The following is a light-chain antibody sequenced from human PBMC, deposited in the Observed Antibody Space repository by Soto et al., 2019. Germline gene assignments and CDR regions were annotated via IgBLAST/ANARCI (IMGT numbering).Light chain of an antibody. CDR1: QSVRSN. CDR3: QQYGSSPQT. J-gene: IGKJ1*01. CDR2: GAS. V-gene: IGKV3-15*01. Sequence: EIVLTQSPATLSVSPGERATLSCRASQSVRSNLAWYQQKPGQGPRLLIFGASTRATDIPARFSGSGSGTEFTLTISSLQSEDFAVYYCQQYGSSPQTFGQGTKV.